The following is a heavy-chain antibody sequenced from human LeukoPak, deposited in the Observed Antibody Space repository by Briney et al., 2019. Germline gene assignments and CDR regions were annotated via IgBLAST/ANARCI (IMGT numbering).Heavy chain of an antibody. J-gene: IGHJ4*02. D-gene: IGHD2-8*01. Sequence: PGGSLRLSCAASGFTFSSYGMHWVRQAPGKGLEWVAVIWYDGSNKYYADSVKGRFTISRDNAKNTLYLQMNSLRAEDTAVYYCARVEEGYCTNGVCPTLDYWGQGTLVTVSS. CDR1: GFTFSSYG. CDR3: ARVEEGYCTNGVCPTLDY. V-gene: IGHV3-33*03. CDR2: IWYDGSNK.